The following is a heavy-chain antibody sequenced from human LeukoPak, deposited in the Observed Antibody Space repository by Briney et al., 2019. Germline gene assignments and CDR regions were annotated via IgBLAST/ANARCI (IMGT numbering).Heavy chain of an antibody. CDR3: ARDLGGELSPPDI. J-gene: IGHJ3*02. Sequence: SETLSLTCTVSGGSISSYYWSWIRQPPGKGLEWIGYIYYSGSTNYNPSLKSRVTISVDTSKNQFSLKLSPVTAADTAVYYCARDLGGELSPPDIWGQGTMVTVSS. CDR2: IYYSGST. D-gene: IGHD3-16*02. V-gene: IGHV4-59*01. CDR1: GGSISSYY.